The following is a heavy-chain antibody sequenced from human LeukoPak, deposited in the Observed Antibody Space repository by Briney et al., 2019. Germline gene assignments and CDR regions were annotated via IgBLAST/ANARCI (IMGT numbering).Heavy chain of an antibody. Sequence: SETLSLTCTVAGGSINSAGHYWTWIRHPPETGLEWIGYISYNGSPYYNPSLRSRLAISLDMSKNQFSLRLNSVTAADTAVYYCANRDYYDSSRPYWYYGMDVWGQGTTVTVSS. D-gene: IGHD3-22*01. CDR3: ANRDYYDSSRPYWYYGMDV. V-gene: IGHV4-31*03. J-gene: IGHJ6*02. CDR1: GGSINSAGHY. CDR2: ISYNGSP.